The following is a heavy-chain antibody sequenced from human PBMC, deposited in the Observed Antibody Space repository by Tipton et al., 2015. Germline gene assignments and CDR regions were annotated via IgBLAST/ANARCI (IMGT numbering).Heavy chain of an antibody. Sequence: SLRLSCTGSGFTFSRSAMNWVRQAPGKGLEWVSTITGNSGTTYYADSVKGRFTISRDNSKNTLYLQMNSLRAEDTAVYYCAKGQVPSSGWYYFDYWGQGTLVTVSS. D-gene: IGHD6-19*01. CDR1: GFTFSRSA. J-gene: IGHJ4*02. CDR2: ITGNSGTT. CDR3: AKGQVPSSGWYYFDY. V-gene: IGHV3-23*01.